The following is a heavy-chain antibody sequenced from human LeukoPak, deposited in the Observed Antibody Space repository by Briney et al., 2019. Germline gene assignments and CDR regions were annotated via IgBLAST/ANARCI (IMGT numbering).Heavy chain of an antibody. Sequence: GGSLRLSCAASGFTFSSYAMGWVRQAPGKGLEWVSAISGSGGSTYYVDSVKGRFTISRDNSKNTLYLQMNSLRAEDTAVYYCAKVVQQLDWFDPWGQGTLVTVSS. J-gene: IGHJ5*02. CDR2: ISGSGGST. V-gene: IGHV3-23*01. CDR3: AKVVQQLDWFDP. D-gene: IGHD6-13*01. CDR1: GFTFSSYA.